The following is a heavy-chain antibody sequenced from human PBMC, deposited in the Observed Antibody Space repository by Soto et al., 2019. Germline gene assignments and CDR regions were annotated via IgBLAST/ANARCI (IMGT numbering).Heavy chain of an antibody. CDR2: ISGSRGSST. CDR3: AQDRGCSSTTCYQAN. D-gene: IGHD2-2*01. J-gene: IGHJ4*02. CDR1: GFSFSSYG. Sequence: EVQLLDSGGNLVQPGGSLRLSCAASGFSFSSYGLSWVRQAPGKGLEWVSAISGSRGSSTYYAGSVKGRFTISRDNSQNTLYLQMNSLRVEDTAVYYCAQDRGCSSTTCYQANWGQGTLVTVSS. V-gene: IGHV3-23*01.